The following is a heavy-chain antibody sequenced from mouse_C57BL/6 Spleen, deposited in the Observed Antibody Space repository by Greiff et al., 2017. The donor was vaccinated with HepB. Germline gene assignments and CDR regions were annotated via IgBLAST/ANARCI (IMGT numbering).Heavy chain of an antibody. CDR2: ISSGSSTI. J-gene: IGHJ4*01. V-gene: IGHV5-17*01. CDR3: ARGRREIYAMDY. CDR1: GFTFSDYG. Sequence: DVMLVESGGGLVKPGGSLKLSCAASGFTFSDYGMHWVRQAPEKGLEWVAYISSGSSTIYYADTVKGRFTISRDNAKNTLFLQMTSLRSEDTAMYYCARGRREIYAMDYWGQGTSVTVSS. D-gene: IGHD1-1*01.